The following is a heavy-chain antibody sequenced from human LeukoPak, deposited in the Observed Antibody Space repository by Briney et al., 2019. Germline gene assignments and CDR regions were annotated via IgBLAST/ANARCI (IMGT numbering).Heavy chain of an antibody. D-gene: IGHD6-13*01. Sequence: SETLSLTCTVSGGSISSYYWSWIRQPPGKGLEWIGYIYYSGSTNYNHSLKSRVTISVDTTKNQFSLKLSSVTAADTAVYYCARRVAAAGTRSDPWGQGTLVTVSS. CDR1: GGSISSYY. V-gene: IGHV4-59*08. CDR3: ARRVAAAGTRSDP. CDR2: IYYSGST. J-gene: IGHJ5*02.